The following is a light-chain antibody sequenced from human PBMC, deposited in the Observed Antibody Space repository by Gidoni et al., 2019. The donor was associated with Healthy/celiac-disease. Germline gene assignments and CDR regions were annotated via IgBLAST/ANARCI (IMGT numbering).Light chain of an antibody. Sequence: EIVMTQSPATLSVSPGERATLSCRASQIVSSNLAWYQQKLGQAPRLLIYGASTRATGIPARFSGSGSGTDFTLTISSLQSEDFAVYYCQQYNNWPGTFGQGTKLEIK. V-gene: IGKV3-15*01. CDR1: QIVSSN. CDR2: GAS. J-gene: IGKJ2*01. CDR3: QQYNNWPGT.